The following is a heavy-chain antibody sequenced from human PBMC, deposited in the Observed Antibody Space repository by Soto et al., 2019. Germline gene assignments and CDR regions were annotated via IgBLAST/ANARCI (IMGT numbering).Heavy chain of an antibody. J-gene: IGHJ4*02. Sequence: PGGSLRLSCAASGFTFSSYVITWVRQAPGKGLEWVSAISGSAGSTYYADSVKGRFTIFRDNSKNTFYLQMNSLRAEDTAVYYCASYCGPSYCYRGFDSWGQGTLVTVSS. CDR2: ISGSAGST. CDR1: GFTFSSYV. D-gene: IGHD2-21*01. V-gene: IGHV3-23*01. CDR3: ASYCGPSYCYRGFDS.